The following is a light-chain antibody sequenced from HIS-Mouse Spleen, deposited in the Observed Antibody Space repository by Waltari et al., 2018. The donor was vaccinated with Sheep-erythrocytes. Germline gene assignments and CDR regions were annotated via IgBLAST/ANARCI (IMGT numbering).Light chain of an antibody. CDR1: SSDVGGYNY. J-gene: IGLJ3*02. CDR2: DVS. Sequence: QSALTQPRSVSGSPGQSVTISCTGTSSDVGGYNYVSWYQQHPGKAPNCMIYDVSKRPSGVPVRCSGAKSGNTASLTISGLQAEDEADYYCCSYAGSYTWVFGGGTKLTVL. V-gene: IGLV2-11*01. CDR3: CSYAGSYTWV.